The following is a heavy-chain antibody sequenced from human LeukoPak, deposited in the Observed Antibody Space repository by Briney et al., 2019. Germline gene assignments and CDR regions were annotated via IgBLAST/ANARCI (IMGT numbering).Heavy chain of an antibody. J-gene: IGHJ5*02. CDR3: ARGPYDSSGYYSNVNWFDP. Sequence: GESLKISCKGSGYSFTSYWIGWVRQMPGKGLEWMGIIYPGDSDTRYSPSSQGQVTISADKSISTAYLQWSSLKASDTAMYYCARGPYDSSGYYSNVNWFDPWGQGTLVTVSS. D-gene: IGHD3-22*01. CDR1: GYSFTSYW. CDR2: IYPGDSDT. V-gene: IGHV5-51*01.